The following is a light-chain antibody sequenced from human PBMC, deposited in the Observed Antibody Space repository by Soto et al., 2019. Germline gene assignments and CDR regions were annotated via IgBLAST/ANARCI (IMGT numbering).Light chain of an antibody. CDR3: QQYGSSPQT. V-gene: IGKV3-20*01. CDR2: GAS. J-gene: IGKJ2*01. Sequence: EIVLMQSPGILSLSPGERATLSCRASQSVSSSYLAWYQQKPGQAPRLLIYGASSRATGIPDRFSGSGSGTDFTLTISRLEPEDFVVYYCQQYGSSPQTFGQGTKLEIK. CDR1: QSVSSSY.